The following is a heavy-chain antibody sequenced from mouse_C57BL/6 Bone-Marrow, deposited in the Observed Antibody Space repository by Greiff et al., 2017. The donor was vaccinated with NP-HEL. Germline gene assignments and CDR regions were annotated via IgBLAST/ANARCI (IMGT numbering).Heavy chain of an antibody. CDR3: ARVYPYYAMDY. J-gene: IGHJ4*01. D-gene: IGHD2-1*01. V-gene: IGHV1-64*01. CDR2: IHPNSGST. CDR1: GYTFTSYW. Sequence: QVHVKQSGAELVKPGASVKLSCKASGYTFTSYWMHWVKQRPGQGLEWIGMIHPNSGSTNYNEKFKSKATLTVDKSSSTAYMQLSSLTSEDSAVYYCARVYPYYAMDYWGQGTSVTVSS.